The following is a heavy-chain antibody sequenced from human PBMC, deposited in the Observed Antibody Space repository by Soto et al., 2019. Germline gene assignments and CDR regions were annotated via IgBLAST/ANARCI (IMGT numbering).Heavy chain of an antibody. J-gene: IGHJ4*02. D-gene: IGHD4-17*01. V-gene: IGHV1-69*02. CDR1: GGTVSSYT. CDR3: ATPRHVGVYGDYALDY. CDR2: FIPILDLA. Sequence: QVQLVQSGAEVKKPGSSVKVSCKASGGTVSSYTFSWVRQAPGQGLEWMGRFIPILDLASYAQKFQGRVTITAHKSTSTAYMELNSLRSEDTAVYYCATPRHVGVYGDYALDYWGQGTLVAVSS.